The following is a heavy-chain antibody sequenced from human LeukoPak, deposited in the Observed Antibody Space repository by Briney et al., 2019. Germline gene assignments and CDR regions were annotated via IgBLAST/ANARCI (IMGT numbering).Heavy chain of an antibody. J-gene: IGHJ6*04. CDR3: AGYCTIGVCYSR. CDR1: GFTFSHYG. D-gene: IGHD2-8*01. CDR2: ISNSGSSI. Sequence: GGSLRLSCAASGFTFSHYGMTWVRQAPGKGLEWVSYISNSGSSIDYADSVKGRFTISRDNAKNSLYLQMNSLRAEDTAVYYCAGYCTIGVCYSRWGKGTTVTVSS. V-gene: IGHV3-48*01.